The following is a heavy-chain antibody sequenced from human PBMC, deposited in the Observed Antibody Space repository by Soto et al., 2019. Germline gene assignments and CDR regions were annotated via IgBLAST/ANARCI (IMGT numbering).Heavy chain of an antibody. D-gene: IGHD5-18*01. CDR1: GFTFSSYS. CDR3: AIYSYGSNAFDI. CDR2: ISSSSSYI. Sequence: GGSLRLSCAASGFTFSSYSMNWVRQAPGKGLEWVSSISSSSSYIYYADSVKGRFTISRDNAKNSLYLQMNSLRAEDTAVYYCAIYSYGSNAFDIWGQGAMVTVSS. V-gene: IGHV3-21*01. J-gene: IGHJ3*02.